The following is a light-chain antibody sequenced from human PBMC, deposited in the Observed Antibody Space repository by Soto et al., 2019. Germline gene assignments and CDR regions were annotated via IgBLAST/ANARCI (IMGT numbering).Light chain of an antibody. Sequence: DIQMTQSPSSLSASVGDRVTITCQASQDISNYLNWYQQKPGKAPKLLIYDASNLETGVPSRFSGSGSGTDFTFTIISLQPEDIATYYCQQYDNLPLVYTFGQGTKLEIK. CDR1: QDISNY. CDR2: DAS. V-gene: IGKV1-33*01. CDR3: QQYDNLPLVYT. J-gene: IGKJ2*01.